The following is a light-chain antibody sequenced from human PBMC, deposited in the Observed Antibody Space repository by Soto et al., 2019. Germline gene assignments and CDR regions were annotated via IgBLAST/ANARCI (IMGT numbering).Light chain of an antibody. CDR2: AAS. CDR1: QGISSY. Sequence: AIRMTQSPSSLSASTGDRVTITCRASQGISSYLAWYQQRPGKALKFLIYAASTLQSGVPSRFSGSGSGTDFTLTISCLQSEDFATYYCQQYYSYPRTFGQGTKVEIK. V-gene: IGKV1-8*01. J-gene: IGKJ1*01. CDR3: QQYYSYPRT.